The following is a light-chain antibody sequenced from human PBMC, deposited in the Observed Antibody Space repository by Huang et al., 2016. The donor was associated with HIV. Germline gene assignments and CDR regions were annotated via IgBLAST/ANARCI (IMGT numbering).Light chain of an antibody. V-gene: IGKV4-1*01. CDR2: LTS. J-gene: IGKJ2*01. Sequence: DIVMTQSPDSLALSLGERATVNCNYNQNILDSYSNKNYLAWYQQRPGQPPKLLIYLTSTRESGVPERFSGSGSGTEFTLTISSLQAADVAVYYCQQYYRTPQTFGQGTKLEI. CDR1: QNILDSYSNKNY. CDR3: QQYYRTPQT.